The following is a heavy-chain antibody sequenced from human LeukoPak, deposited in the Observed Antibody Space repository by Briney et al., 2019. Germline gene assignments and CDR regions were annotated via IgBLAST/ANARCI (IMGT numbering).Heavy chain of an antibody. V-gene: IGHV3-11*01. CDR1: GFTFSDYY. J-gene: IGHJ4*02. CDR3: SSGPRYSCWYKVLDY. CDR2: ISSSGRTI. Sequence: TGGPLRLSCAASGFTFSDYYMSWLRQAPGKGVEWVTYISSSGRTIYYADSVKGRFTISKYNAKTSLYLQMTSLRADDTAVYYCSSGPRYSCWYKVLDYWGQGTLVTVSS. D-gene: IGHD6-19*01.